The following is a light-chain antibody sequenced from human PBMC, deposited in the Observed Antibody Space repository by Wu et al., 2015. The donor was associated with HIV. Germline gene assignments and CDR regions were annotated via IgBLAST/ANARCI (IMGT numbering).Light chain of an antibody. Sequence: EIVLTQSPATLSLSPGERATLSCRASQSVSRFLAWYQHKPGQVPRLLIYDTSNRATGIPARFSGSGFGTDFTLTISSLEPEDFAVYYCHQRTTWPRTFGRGTKVEVK. V-gene: IGKV3-11*01. J-gene: IGKJ1*01. CDR3: HQRTTWPRT. CDR2: DTS. CDR1: QSVSRF.